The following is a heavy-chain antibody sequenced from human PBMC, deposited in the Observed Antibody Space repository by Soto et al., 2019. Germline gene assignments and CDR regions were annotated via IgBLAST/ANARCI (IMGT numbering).Heavy chain of an antibody. V-gene: IGHV3-33*01. CDR1: GFTFSSYG. CDR3: ARGGDGYNRWGVDY. D-gene: IGHD3-10*01. J-gene: IGHJ4*02. Sequence: QVQLVESGGGVVQPGRSLRLSCAASGFTFSSYGMHWVRQAPGKGLEWAAVIWYDGSNKYYADSVKGRFTISRDNFKNTLYMQMKSLRAEDTAVYYCARGGDGYNRWGVDYWGQGTLVTVSS. CDR2: IWYDGSNK.